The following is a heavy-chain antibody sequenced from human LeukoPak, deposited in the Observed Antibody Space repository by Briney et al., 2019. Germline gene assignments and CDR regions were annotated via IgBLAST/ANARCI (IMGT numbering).Heavy chain of an antibody. CDR1: GFTFSSYG. CDR3: ASSYGSGSYGPGY. CDR2: IWYDGSNK. V-gene: IGHV3-33*01. Sequence: RGSLRLSCAASGFTFSSYGMHWVRQAPGKGLEWVAVIWYDGSNKYYADSVKGRFTISRDNSKNTLYLQMNSLRAEDTAVYYCASSYGSGSYGPGYWGQRTLVTVSS. D-gene: IGHD3-10*01. J-gene: IGHJ4*02.